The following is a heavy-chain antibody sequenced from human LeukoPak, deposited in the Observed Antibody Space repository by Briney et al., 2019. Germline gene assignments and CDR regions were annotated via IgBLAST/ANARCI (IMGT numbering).Heavy chain of an antibody. Sequence: SSETLSLTCTVSGGSISSSSYYWGWIRQPPGKGLEWIGSIYYSGSTYYNPSLKSRVTISVDTSKNQFSLKLSSVTAADTAVYYCARATYYYDSSGYCFDYWGQGTLVTVSS. J-gene: IGHJ4*02. D-gene: IGHD3-22*01. V-gene: IGHV4-39*07. CDR2: IYYSGST. CDR1: GGSISSSSYY. CDR3: ARATYYYDSSGYCFDY.